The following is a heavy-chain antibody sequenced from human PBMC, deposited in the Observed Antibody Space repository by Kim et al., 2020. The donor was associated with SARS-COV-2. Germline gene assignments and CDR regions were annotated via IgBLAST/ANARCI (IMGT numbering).Heavy chain of an antibody. Sequence: GDSVKGRLTNSRDNSKNTLYLQINSLGPEDTAVYYCAKGEAKWELLGAFDIWGQGTMVTVSS. D-gene: IGHD1-26*01. J-gene: IGHJ3*02. V-gene: IGHV3-30*02. CDR3: AKGEAKWELLGAFDI.